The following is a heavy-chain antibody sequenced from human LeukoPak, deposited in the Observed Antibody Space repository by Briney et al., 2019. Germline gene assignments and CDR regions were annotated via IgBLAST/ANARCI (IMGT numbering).Heavy chain of an antibody. Sequence: GRSLRLSCAASGFTFSDYGMHWVRQAPDKGLEWVALISYDGGNKFYADSVRDRFTISRDNSKNTLFLQMNSLRTEDTAMYYCAKVFEVRGARRPKDYWGQGTLVIVSS. CDR1: GFTFSDYG. D-gene: IGHD3-10*01. J-gene: IGHJ4*02. V-gene: IGHV3-30*18. CDR3: AKVFEVRGARRPKDY. CDR2: ISYDGGNK.